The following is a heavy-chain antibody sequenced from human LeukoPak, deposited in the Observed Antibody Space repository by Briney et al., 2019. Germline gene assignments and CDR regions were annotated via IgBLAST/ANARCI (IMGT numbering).Heavy chain of an antibody. CDR2: INHSGST. V-gene: IGHV4-34*01. CDR3: ARVRSGRPWSGYYYYGMDV. D-gene: IGHD3-3*01. CDR1: GGSFSGYY. Sequence: SETLSLTCAVYGGSFSGYYWSWIRQPPGKGLEWIGEINHSGSTNYNPSLKSRVTISVDTSKNQFSLKLSSVTAADTAVYYCARVRSGRPWSGYYYYGMDVWGRGTTVTVSS. J-gene: IGHJ6*02.